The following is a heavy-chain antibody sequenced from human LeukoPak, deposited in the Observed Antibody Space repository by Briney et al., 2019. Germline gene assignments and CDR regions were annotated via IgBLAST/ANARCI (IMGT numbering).Heavy chain of an antibody. J-gene: IGHJ4*02. CDR2: ISWNSDSV. V-gene: IGHV3-9*01. CDR1: GFNFDDYA. D-gene: IGHD2-8*02. CDR3: AKGIAGTGKPYYFDY. Sequence: PGGSLRLSCTASGFNFDDYAMHWVRQAPGKGLEWVSSISWNSDSVGYADSVKGRFTISRDNAKNSLYLQMNSLRAEDTALYYCAKGIAGTGKPYYFDYWGQGTLVIVSS.